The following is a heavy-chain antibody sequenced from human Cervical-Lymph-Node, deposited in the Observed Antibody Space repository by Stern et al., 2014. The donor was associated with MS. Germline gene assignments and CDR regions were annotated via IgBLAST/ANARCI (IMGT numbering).Heavy chain of an antibody. CDR3: ASSVGELTPEAV. J-gene: IGHJ6*02. CDR1: GGTFSSYA. D-gene: IGHD3-10*01. V-gene: IGHV1-69*01. CDR2: IIPIFGTA. Sequence: QVQLEQSGAELKKPGSSVRVSCKASGGTFSSYAISWVRQAPGQGLEWMGGIIPIFGTANYAQKFQGRVTITADGSTSTAYMEVRSLRSEDTAVYYCASSVGELTPEAVWGQGTTVTVFS.